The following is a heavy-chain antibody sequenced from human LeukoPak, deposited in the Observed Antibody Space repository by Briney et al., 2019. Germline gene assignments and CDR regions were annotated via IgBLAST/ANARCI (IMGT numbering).Heavy chain of an antibody. Sequence: SETLSLTCTVSGGSISSGDYYWSWIRQPPGKGLEWIGYIYYSGSTYYNPSLKSRLTISIDTSKNQFSLKLSSVTAADMAVYYCARGWGSSSGIFGSWGQGTLVTVSS. CDR1: GGSISSGDYY. J-gene: IGHJ5*02. CDR2: IYYSGST. D-gene: IGHD3-3*01. CDR3: ARGWGSSSGIFGS. V-gene: IGHV4-30-4*02.